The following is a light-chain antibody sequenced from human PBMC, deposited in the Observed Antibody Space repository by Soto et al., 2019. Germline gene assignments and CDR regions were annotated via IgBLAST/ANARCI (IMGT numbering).Light chain of an antibody. J-gene: IGLJ2*01. CDR2: SNN. CDR1: SSNIGSNA. Sequence: QSVLTQPPSASGTPGQRVTISCSGGSSNIGSNAVTWYHQLPGTAPKLLIYSNNQRPSGVPDRFSGSKSGTSASLAISGLQSEDEADYYCSSYRSGNTLVVFGGGTKVTVL. CDR3: SSYRSGNTLVV. V-gene: IGLV1-44*01.